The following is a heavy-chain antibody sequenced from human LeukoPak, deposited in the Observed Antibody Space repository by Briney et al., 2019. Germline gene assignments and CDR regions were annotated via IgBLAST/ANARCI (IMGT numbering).Heavy chain of an antibody. D-gene: IGHD1-7*01. CDR3: ARSPDNWNYDY. CDR1: GFTFSRYW. J-gene: IGHJ4*02. Sequence: GGSLRLSCAASGFTFSRYWMSWVRQAPGKGLEWVANIKQDGSEIYYVDSVKGRFTISRDNAKKTLYLQLNSLRAEDTAVYYCARSPDNWNYDYWGQGTLVTVSS. CDR2: IKQDGSEI. V-gene: IGHV3-7*02.